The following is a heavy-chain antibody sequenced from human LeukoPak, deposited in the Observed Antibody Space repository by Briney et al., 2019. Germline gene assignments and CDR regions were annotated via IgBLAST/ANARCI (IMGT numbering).Heavy chain of an antibody. V-gene: IGHV4-34*01. D-gene: IGHD5-18*01. CDR2: INHSGST. CDR1: GGSFSGYY. CDR3: ARGRQIWLRRYFDY. J-gene: IGHJ4*02. Sequence: PSETLSLTCAVYGGSFSGYYWSWIRQPPGKWLEWIGEINHSGSTNYNPSLKSRVTISVDTSKNQFSLKLSSVTAADTAVYYCARGRQIWLRRYFDYWGQGTLVTVSS.